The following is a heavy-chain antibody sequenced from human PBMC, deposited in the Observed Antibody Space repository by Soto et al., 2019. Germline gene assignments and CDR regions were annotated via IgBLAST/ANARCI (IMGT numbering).Heavy chain of an antibody. CDR2: IYYSGST. CDR3: ARMEGLNYYYGMDV. V-gene: IGHV4-59*01. CDR1: GGSISSYY. D-gene: IGHD1-1*01. J-gene: IGHJ6*02. Sequence: SETLSLTCTVSGGSISSYYWSWIRQPPGKGLEWIGYIYYSGSTNYNPSLKSRVTISVDTSKNQFSLKLSSVTAADTAVYYCARMEGLNYYYGMDVWGQGTKVTVSS.